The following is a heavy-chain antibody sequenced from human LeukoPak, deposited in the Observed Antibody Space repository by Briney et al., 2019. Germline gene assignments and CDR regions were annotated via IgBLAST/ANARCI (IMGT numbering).Heavy chain of an antibody. V-gene: IGHV1-8*01. CDR1: GYTFTTYD. Sequence: ASVQVSCKASGYTFTTYDINWVRQATGQGLEWMGWMNPNSGNTGSAQKFQGRVTMTRNTSISTAYMELSSLRSEDTAIYYCARGITIFGVVPGYWGQGTLVTVSS. CDR2: MNPNSGNT. CDR3: ARGITIFGVVPGY. J-gene: IGHJ4*02. D-gene: IGHD3-3*01.